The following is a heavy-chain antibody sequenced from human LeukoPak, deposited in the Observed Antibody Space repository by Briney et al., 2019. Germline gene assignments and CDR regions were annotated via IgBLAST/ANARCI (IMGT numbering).Heavy chain of an antibody. Sequence: PSETLSLTCAVYGGSFSGYYWSWIRQPPGKGLEWIGEINHSGSTNYNPSLKSRVTISVDTSKNQFSLKLSSVTAADTAVYYCARMGGYSYGFFDYWGQGTLVTVSS. V-gene: IGHV4-34*01. CDR3: ARMGGYSYGFFDY. J-gene: IGHJ4*02. CDR1: GGSFSGYY. CDR2: INHSGST. D-gene: IGHD5-18*01.